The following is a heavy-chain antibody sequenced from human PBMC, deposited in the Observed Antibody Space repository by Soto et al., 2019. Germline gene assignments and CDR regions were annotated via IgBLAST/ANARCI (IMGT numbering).Heavy chain of an antibody. J-gene: IGHJ5*02. CDR2: INHTGGT. CDR1: GGSVNGYY. D-gene: IGHD3-3*01. CDR3: ATRITVFGLLIPPFDP. V-gene: IGHV4-34*01. Sequence: SETLSLTCAVYGGSVNGYYWSWIRQPPGKGLEWVGEINHTGGTHYNPSLKSRVTMSVDTSKNQFSLRLSSVTAADTAIYYCATRITVFGLLIPPFDPWGQGTQVTVSS.